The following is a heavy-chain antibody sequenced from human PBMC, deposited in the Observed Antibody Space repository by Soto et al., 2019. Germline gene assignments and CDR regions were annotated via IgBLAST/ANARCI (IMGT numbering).Heavy chain of an antibody. Sequence: QVQLVESGGGVVQPGRSLRLSCAASGFTFSSYGMHWVRQAPGKGLEWVAVISYDGSNKYYADSVKGRFTISRDNSKNTLYLQMNSMRAEDTAVYYCAKGGPYYDILTGYNYGMDVWGQGTTVTVSS. J-gene: IGHJ6*02. CDR1: GFTFSSYG. V-gene: IGHV3-30*18. CDR3: AKGGPYYDILTGYNYGMDV. CDR2: ISYDGSNK. D-gene: IGHD3-9*01.